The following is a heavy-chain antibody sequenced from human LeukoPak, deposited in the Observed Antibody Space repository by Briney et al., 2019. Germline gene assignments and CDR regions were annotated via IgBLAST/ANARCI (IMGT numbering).Heavy chain of an antibody. CDR1: GFTFTRSA. CDR3: ARGQWLVRGYFGY. D-gene: IGHD6-19*01. Sequence: PGGSLRLSCAASGFTFTRSAMGWVRQAPGKGLEWVSCITNSGGGTYYADSVKGRFTISRDNAKNTLYLQMNSLRAEDTAVYYCARGQWLVRGYFGYWGQGTLVTVSS. CDR2: ITNSGGGT. J-gene: IGHJ4*02. V-gene: IGHV3-23*05.